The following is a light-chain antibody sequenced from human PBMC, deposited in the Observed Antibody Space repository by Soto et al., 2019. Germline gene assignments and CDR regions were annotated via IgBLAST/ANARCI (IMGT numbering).Light chain of an antibody. CDR1: QGISTY. J-gene: IGKJ2*01. CDR2: GAS. V-gene: IGKV1-9*01. Sequence: DIQLTQSPSFLSASVGDRVTITCRASQGISTYLAWYLQRPGKAPKLLIYGASTLQGGVPSRFSGSESETEFTLTISSLQPEDFGTYYCQQLNSDWYAFGQGTKLEIK. CDR3: QQLNSDWYA.